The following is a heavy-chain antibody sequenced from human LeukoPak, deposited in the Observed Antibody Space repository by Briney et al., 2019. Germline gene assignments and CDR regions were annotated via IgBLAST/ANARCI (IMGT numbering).Heavy chain of an antibody. CDR1: GYTFTGYY. V-gene: IGHV1-2*02. CDR3: ARLSIAAAGTRDYYYGMDV. D-gene: IGHD6-13*01. CDR2: INPNSGGT. Sequence: ASVKVSCKASGYTFTGYYMHWVRQAPGQGLEWMGWINPNSGGTNYAQKFQGRVTMTRDTSISTAYLQWSSLKASDTAMYYCARLSIAAAGTRDYYYGMDVWGQGTTVTVSS. J-gene: IGHJ6*02.